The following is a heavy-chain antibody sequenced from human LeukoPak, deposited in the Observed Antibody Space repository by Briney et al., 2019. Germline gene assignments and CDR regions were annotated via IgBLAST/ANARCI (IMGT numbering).Heavy chain of an antibody. J-gene: IGHJ4*02. D-gene: IGHD3-16*01. V-gene: IGHV1-69*06. CDR2: IIPIFGTA. CDR3: ARGLDYAPFDY. Sequence: GASVKVSCKASGGTFSSYAISWVRQAPGQGLEWMGGIIPIFGTANYAQKFQGRVTITVDKSTSTAYMELSRLRSDDTAVYYCARGLDYAPFDYWGQGTLVTVSS. CDR1: GGTFSSYA.